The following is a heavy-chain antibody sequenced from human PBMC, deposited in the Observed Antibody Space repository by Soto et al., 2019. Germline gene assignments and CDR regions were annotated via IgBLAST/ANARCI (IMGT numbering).Heavy chain of an antibody. CDR1: GLTFDDYA. Sequence: PGGSLRLSCAASGLTFDDYAMHWVRQAPGKGLEWVSGISWNSGSIGYADSVKGRFTISKDNAKNSLYLQMNSLRAEDTALYYCAKDLSSSWLDALDIWGQGTMVTVSS. J-gene: IGHJ3*02. CDR3: AKDLSSSWLDALDI. CDR2: ISWNSGSI. D-gene: IGHD6-13*01. V-gene: IGHV3-9*01.